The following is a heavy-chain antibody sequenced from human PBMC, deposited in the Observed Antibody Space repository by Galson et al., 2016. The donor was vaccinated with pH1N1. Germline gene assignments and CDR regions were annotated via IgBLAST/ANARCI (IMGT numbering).Heavy chain of an antibody. D-gene: IGHD5-18*01. V-gene: IGHV4-39*07. J-gene: IGHJ4*02. Sequence: TVSGGSISSSSYYWDWIRQPPGKGLEWIGSIYYSGSTYYNPSLKSRVTISVDTSKNQFSLKLSSVTAADTAVFYCARVPRGEQLYYFDYWGQGTLVTVSS. CDR2: IYYSGST. CDR1: GGSISSSSYY. CDR3: ARVPRGEQLYYFDY.